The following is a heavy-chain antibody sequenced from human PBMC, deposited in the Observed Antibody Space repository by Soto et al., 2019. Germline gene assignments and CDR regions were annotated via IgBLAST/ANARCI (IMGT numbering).Heavy chain of an antibody. V-gene: IGHV3-7*01. CDR1: GFTFSSYW. CDR3: ARVDSSGYYYFFDY. D-gene: IGHD3-22*01. J-gene: IGHJ4*02. CDR2: IKQDGSEK. Sequence: GGSLRLSCAASGFTFSSYWMSWVRQAPGKGLEWVANIKQDGSEKYYVDSVKGRFTISRDNAKNSLYLQMNSLRAEDTAVYYCARVDSSGYYYFFDYWGQGTLVTVYS.